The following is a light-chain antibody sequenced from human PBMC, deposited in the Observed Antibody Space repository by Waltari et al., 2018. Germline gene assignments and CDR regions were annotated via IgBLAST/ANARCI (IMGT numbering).Light chain of an antibody. CDR3: QKYGTLPAT. V-gene: IGKV3-20*01. J-gene: IGKJ1*01. Sequence: EIVLTQSPGTLSLSPGERATLYCRAIQSVWRTLAWYQQKPGQAPRLLIYDASSRATGVPDRFSGSGSGTDFSLTISRLEPEDFAVYYCQKYGTLPATFGQGTTVEIK. CDR2: DAS. CDR1: QSVWRT.